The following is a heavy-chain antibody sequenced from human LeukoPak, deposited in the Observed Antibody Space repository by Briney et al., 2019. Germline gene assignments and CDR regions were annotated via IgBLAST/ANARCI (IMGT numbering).Heavy chain of an antibody. CDR2: ISYDGSNK. Sequence: GRSLRLSCAASGFTFSSYAMHWVRQAPGKGLEWVAVISYDGSNKYYADSVEGRFTISRDNSKNTLYLQMNSLRAEDTAVYYCARGGAARPRGYFDYWGQGTLVTVSS. CDR1: GFTFSSYA. V-gene: IGHV3-30*01. CDR3: ARGGAARPRGYFDY. D-gene: IGHD6-6*01. J-gene: IGHJ4*02.